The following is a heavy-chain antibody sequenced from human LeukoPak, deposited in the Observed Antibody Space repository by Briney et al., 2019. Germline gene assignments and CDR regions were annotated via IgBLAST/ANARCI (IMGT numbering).Heavy chain of an antibody. CDR1: GFTFSGYW. CDR2: IKSDGTMT. D-gene: IGHD2-15*01. V-gene: IGHV3-74*01. CDR3: ASQVVGAAFDP. Sequence: GGSLRLSCVASGFTFSGYWMHWVRQPPGKGLVWVSRIKSDGTMTNYADSVKGRFTISRDNAKNTLYLQMNSLRAEDTAAYYCASQVVGAAFDPWGQGTLVTVSS. J-gene: IGHJ5*02.